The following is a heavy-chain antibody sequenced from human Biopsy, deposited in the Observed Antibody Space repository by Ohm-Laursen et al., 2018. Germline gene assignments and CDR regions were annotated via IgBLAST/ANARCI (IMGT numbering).Heavy chain of an antibody. Sequence: SETLSLTCSVSGGSVSSNVAYWAWIRQPPGKGLESIGSIFYSGITYYNPSLQSRVPMSVDTSKNQFSLNLTSLTAADTAVYYCARHPTGFWFDPWGQGTLVIVSS. V-gene: IGHV4-39*01. J-gene: IGHJ5*02. CDR3: ARHPTGFWFDP. CDR2: IFYSGIT. CDR1: GGSVSSNVAY.